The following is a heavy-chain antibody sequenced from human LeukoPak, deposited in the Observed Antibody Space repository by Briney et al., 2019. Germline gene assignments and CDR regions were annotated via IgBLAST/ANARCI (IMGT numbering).Heavy chain of an antibody. Sequence: GASVKGSCKASGYTFSSYGISWVRQAPGQRLEWIGWINPNSGGTNYAQKFQGRVTMTRDTSISTAYMELSRLRSDDTAVYYCARDPSGSSGTVDYWGQGTLVTVSS. J-gene: IGHJ4*02. CDR2: INPNSGGT. CDR1: GYTFSSYG. CDR3: ARDPSGSSGTVDY. V-gene: IGHV1-2*02. D-gene: IGHD3-22*01.